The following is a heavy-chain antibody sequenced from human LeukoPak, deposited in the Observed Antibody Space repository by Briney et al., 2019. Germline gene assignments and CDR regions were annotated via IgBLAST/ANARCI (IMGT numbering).Heavy chain of an antibody. J-gene: IGHJ4*02. V-gene: IGHV3-7*01. D-gene: IGHD2-15*01. CDR2: IKQDGSEK. CDR1: GFNFRSYW. Sequence: GGSLRLSCATSGFNFRSYWMGWVRQAPGKGLEWVANIKQDGSEKNYVHSVKGRFTISRDNAKNSLYLEMNSLRAEDTAVYYCYCTVEDYWGQGTQVTVSS. CDR3: YCTVEDY.